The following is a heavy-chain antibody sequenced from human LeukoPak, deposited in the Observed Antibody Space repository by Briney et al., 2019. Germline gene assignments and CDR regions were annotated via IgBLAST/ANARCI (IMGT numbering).Heavy chain of an antibody. D-gene: IGHD2-2*01. CDR3: ARDTLGTTSGFDS. J-gene: IGHJ4*02. V-gene: IGHV3-21*01. CDR2: IGGSRSYI. Sequence: PGGSLRLSCAASGFSFSTYGMHWVRQAPGKGLEWVSCIGGSRSYIYYADSVKGRFTISRDNAKNSLFLQMSSLRAEDTAVYYCARDTLGTTSGFDSWGQGTLVTVSS. CDR1: GFSFSTYG.